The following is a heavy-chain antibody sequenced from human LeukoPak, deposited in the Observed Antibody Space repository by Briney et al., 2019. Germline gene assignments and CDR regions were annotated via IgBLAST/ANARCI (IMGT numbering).Heavy chain of an antibody. Sequence: SETLSLSCTVSGGSIISYYWSWIRQTPGKGLEWIGYIYSSGITDYNPPLKSRVTISLDTSKNQFSLKLTSVTAADTAVYYCARHGFRSFTQPFDYWGQGTLVTVSS. CDR1: GGSIISYY. CDR2: IYSSGIT. V-gene: IGHV4-59*08. CDR3: ARHGFRSFTQPFDY. J-gene: IGHJ4*02. D-gene: IGHD2-21*01.